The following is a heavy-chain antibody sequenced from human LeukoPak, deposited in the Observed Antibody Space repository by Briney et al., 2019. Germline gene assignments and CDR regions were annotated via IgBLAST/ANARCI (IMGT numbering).Heavy chain of an antibody. CDR2: IRSKAYGGTT. Sequence: GGSLRLSCTGSGFTFGDYAMTWVRQAPGKGLGWVGFIRSKAYGGTTEYAASVKGRFTISRDDSKSIAYLQMNSLKTEDTAVYYCTRDQTPYYWGQGTLVTVSS. CDR1: GFTFGDYA. J-gene: IGHJ4*02. CDR3: TRDQTPYY. V-gene: IGHV3-49*04.